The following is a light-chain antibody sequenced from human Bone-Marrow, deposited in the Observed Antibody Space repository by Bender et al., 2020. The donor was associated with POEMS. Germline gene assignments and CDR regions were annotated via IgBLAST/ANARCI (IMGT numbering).Light chain of an antibody. CDR1: DIGTKS. CDR3: QAWDSTTVV. CDR2: YDS. Sequence: SYVLTQPPSVSVAPGETARIPCEGNDIGTKSVHWYQQKPGQAPVLVIYYDSDRPSGIPERFSGSNFGDTATLTISRVEAADEADYYCQAWDSTTVVFGGGTKLTVL. V-gene: IGLV3-21*01. J-gene: IGLJ2*01.